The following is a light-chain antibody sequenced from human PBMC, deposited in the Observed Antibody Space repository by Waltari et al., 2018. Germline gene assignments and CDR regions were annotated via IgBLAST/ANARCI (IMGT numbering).Light chain of an antibody. CDR1: SSDVGGYNY. CDR3: SSYAGSNLVV. V-gene: IGLV2-8*01. J-gene: IGLJ2*01. Sequence: QSALTQPPSASGSPGPSVPISCPGTSSDVGGYNYVPWYQQHPGKAPKLMIYEVSKRPSGVPDRFSGSKSGNTASLTVSGLQAEDEADYYCSSYAGSNLVVFGGGTKLTVL. CDR2: EVS.